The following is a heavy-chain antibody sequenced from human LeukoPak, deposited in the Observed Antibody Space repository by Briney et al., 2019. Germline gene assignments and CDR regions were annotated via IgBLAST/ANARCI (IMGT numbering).Heavy chain of an antibody. D-gene: IGHD3-3*01. CDR1: GGSISSYY. CDR3: ARGNYDFWSGYWTTLFDY. Sequence: SETLSLTCTVSGGSISSYYWSWIRQPPGKGLEWIGYIYYSGSTNYNPSLKSRVTISVDTSKNQLSLKLSSVTAADTAVYYCARGNYDFWSGYWTTLFDYWGQGTLVTVSS. V-gene: IGHV4-59*01. CDR2: IYYSGST. J-gene: IGHJ4*02.